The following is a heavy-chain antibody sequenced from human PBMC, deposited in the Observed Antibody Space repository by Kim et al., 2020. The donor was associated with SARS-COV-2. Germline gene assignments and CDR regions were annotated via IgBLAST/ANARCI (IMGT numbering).Heavy chain of an antibody. Sequence: GGSLRLSCAASGFTVSSNYMSWVRQAPGKGLEWVSVMYSGGNTYYADSVKDRFTISRDNSKNTLYLQMNSLRAEDTAVYYCTRDTLWILDYWGQETLVSFSS. CDR2: MYSGGNT. CDR3: TRDTLWILDY. CDR1: GFTVSSNY. D-gene: IGHD5-12*01. J-gene: IGHJ4*02. V-gene: IGHV3-66*01.